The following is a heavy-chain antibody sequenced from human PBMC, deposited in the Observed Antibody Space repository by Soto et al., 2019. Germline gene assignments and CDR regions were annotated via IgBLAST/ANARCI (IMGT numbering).Heavy chain of an antibody. Sequence: QVQLVQSGAEVKKPGDSVKVSCSASGYTFTHFYITWVRQAPGQGLEWMGAISPHNFNTNFAQKFQGRVTLTTETTTGTAHRELRSLESDDTAVYYCAGDEGGYDILTGYYKAHHFDYWGQGVLVTVSS. CDR2: ISPHNFNT. CDR3: AGDEGGYDILTGYYKAHHFDY. D-gene: IGHD3-9*01. CDR1: GYTFTHFY. J-gene: IGHJ4*02. V-gene: IGHV1-18*01.